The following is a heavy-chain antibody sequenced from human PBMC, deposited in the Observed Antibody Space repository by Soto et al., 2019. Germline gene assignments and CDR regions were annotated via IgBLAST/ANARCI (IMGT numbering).Heavy chain of an antibody. CDR3: ARCGGSWCLVNY. CDR2: IKQDGSEK. Sequence: PGGSLRLSCAASGFTFSSFWMSWVRQAPGKGLEWVANIKQDGSEKYYVDSVKGRFTISRDNAKNSLYLQMNSLRAEDTAVYYRARCGGSWCLVNYWGPGTLVTVSS. J-gene: IGHJ4*02. V-gene: IGHV3-7*03. CDR1: GFTFSSFW. D-gene: IGHD6-13*01.